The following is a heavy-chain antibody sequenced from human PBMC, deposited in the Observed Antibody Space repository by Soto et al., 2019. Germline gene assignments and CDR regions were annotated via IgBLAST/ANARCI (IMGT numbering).Heavy chain of an antibody. V-gene: IGHV1-2*02. CDR3: ARVIRGAYYNSPLDT. Sequence: ASVKVSCKASGYTFTSYDIYWVRQAPGQGLEWMGWINPYSGGADYAQSFQGRVTMTRDTSISTVYMELSRLRFDDTAVYYCARVIRGAYYNSPLDTWGQGTVVTVSS. J-gene: IGHJ5*02. D-gene: IGHD3-10*01. CDR1: GYTFTSYD. CDR2: INPYSGGA.